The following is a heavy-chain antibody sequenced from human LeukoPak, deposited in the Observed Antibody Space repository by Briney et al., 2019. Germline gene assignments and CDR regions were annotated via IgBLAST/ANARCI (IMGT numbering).Heavy chain of an antibody. V-gene: IGHV3-23*01. CDR1: GFTFSSYW. D-gene: IGHD5-12*01. J-gene: IGHJ4*02. CDR3: AKDRFVATISKIDY. Sequence: GGSLRLSCAASGFTFSSYWMHWVRQAPGKGLEWVSAISGSGGSTYYADSVKGRFTISRDNSKNTLYLQMNSLRAEDTAVYYCAKDRFVATISKIDYWGQGTLVTVSS. CDR2: ISGSGGST.